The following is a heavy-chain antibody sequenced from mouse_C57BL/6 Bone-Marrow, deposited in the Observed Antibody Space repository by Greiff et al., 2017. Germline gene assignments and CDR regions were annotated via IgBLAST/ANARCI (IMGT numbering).Heavy chain of an antibody. CDR2: IDPSDSYT. Sequence: QVQLQQPGAELVKPGASVKLSCKASGYTFTSYWMQWVKQRPGQGLEWIGEIDPSDSYTNYNQKFKGKATLTVDTSSSTAYMQRSSLTSEDFAVYDGARFLRLTGFAYWGQGTLVTVAA. V-gene: IGHV1-50*01. CDR1: GYTFTSYW. CDR3: ARFLRLTGFAY. J-gene: IGHJ3*01. D-gene: IGHD3-2*02.